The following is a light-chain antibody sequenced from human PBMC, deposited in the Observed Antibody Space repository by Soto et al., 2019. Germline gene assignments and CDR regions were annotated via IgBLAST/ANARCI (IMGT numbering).Light chain of an antibody. CDR1: QSVTNTY. Sequence: EIVLTQPPGTLSLSPGERATLSCRASQSVTNTYLAWYQQRPGQAPRLLIHDASNRATGIPDRFSGSGSGTDFTLTISRLEPEDFAVYYCQQYAYSPGTFGQGTKLEIK. J-gene: IGKJ2*01. CDR3: QQYAYSPGT. CDR2: DAS. V-gene: IGKV3-20*01.